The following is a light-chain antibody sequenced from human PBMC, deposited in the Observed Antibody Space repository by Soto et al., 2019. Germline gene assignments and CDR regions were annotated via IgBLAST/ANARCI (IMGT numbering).Light chain of an antibody. V-gene: IGLV2-11*01. CDR1: IRDVGGYTY. J-gene: IGLJ1*01. CDR2: DVI. Sequence: QSALTQPRSVSGSPGQSVTISCTGAIRDVGGYTYVSWYQLHPGKAPKLLIYDVIKRPSGVPDRFSGSKSGNAASLTISGLQAADEADYYCCSFVGAYFYVFGTGTKLTVL. CDR3: CSFVGAYFYV.